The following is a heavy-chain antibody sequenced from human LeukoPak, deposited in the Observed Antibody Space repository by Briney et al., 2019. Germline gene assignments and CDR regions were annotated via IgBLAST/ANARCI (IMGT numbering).Heavy chain of an antibody. Sequence: SETLSLSCAVSGGSISSNWWSWVRQPPGKGLEWIGEIYHSGSNNYNPSLKSRVTISLDKSKNQFSLNLSSVTAADTAVYYCARAGGCSSASCDLDYWGQGTVVTVSS. D-gene: IGHD2-2*01. J-gene: IGHJ4*02. CDR3: ARAGGCSSASCDLDY. CDR1: GGSISSNW. V-gene: IGHV4-4*02. CDR2: IYHSGSN.